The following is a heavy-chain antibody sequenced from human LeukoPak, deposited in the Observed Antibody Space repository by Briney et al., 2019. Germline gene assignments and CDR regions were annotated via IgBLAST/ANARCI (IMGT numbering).Heavy chain of an antibody. D-gene: IGHD6-13*01. Sequence: SETLSLTCAVYGGSFSGYYWSWIRQPPGKGLEWIGEINHSGSTNYNPSLKSRVTISVDRSKNQFSLKLSSVTAADTAVYYCARDSYSSSWYDYWGQGTLVTVSS. CDR3: ARDSYSSSWYDY. V-gene: IGHV4-34*01. J-gene: IGHJ4*02. CDR1: GGSFSGYY. CDR2: INHSGST.